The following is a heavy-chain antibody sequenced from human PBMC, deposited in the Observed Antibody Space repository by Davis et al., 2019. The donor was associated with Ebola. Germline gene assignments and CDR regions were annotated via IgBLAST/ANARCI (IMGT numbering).Heavy chain of an antibody. CDR1: GGSISSYY. CDR3: ARGPRDYYDSSGLDY. CDR2: IYYSGST. D-gene: IGHD3-22*01. V-gene: IGHV4-59*01. J-gene: IGHJ4*02. Sequence: MPSETLSLTCTVSGGSISSYYWSWILQPPRKGLQWIGYIYYSGSTNYNPSLKSRVTISVDTSKNQFSLKLSSVTAADTAVYYCARGPRDYYDSSGLDYWGQGTLVTVSS.